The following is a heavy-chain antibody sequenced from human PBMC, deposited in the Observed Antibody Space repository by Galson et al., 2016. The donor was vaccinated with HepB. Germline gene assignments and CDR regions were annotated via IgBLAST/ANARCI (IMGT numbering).Heavy chain of an antibody. Sequence: SLRLSCAASGFTFSNSAMHWVRQAPGRGLESVSAINSKGDSAHYGNPVKGRFTVSRDNSKNTLYLHMGSLRAEDLAVYYCARNNDGYDYWGQGTLVTVSS. J-gene: IGHJ4*02. V-gene: IGHV3-64*01. CDR3: ARNNDGYDY. CDR1: GFTFSNSA. CDR2: INSKGDSA. D-gene: IGHD5-24*01.